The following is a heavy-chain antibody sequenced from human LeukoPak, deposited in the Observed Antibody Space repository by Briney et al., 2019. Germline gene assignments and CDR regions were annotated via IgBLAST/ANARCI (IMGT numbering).Heavy chain of an antibody. Sequence: PGRSLRLSCAASGFTFSSYGMHWVRQAPGKGLEWVAVIWYDGSNKYYADSVKGRFTISRDNSKNTLYLQMNSLRAEDTAVYYCARDGSRVVDSYYYYGMTSGAKGPRSPSP. CDR1: GFTFSSYG. V-gene: IGHV3-33*01. D-gene: IGHD3-3*01. CDR3: ARDGSRVVDSYYYYGMTS. J-gene: IGHJ6*02. CDR2: IWYDGSNK.